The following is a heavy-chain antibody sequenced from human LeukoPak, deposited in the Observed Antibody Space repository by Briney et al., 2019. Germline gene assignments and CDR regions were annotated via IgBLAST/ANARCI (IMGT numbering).Heavy chain of an antibody. V-gene: IGHV4-39*02. D-gene: IGHD2-2*01. Sequence: PSETLSLTCTVSGGSISSSSYYWGWIRQPPGKGLEWIGSIYYSGSTYYNPSLKSRVTISVDTSKNHFSLKLTSVTAADTAVYYCASSSHIVVVPAAMFDYWGQGTLVTVSS. CDR2: IYYSGST. CDR1: GGSISSSSYY. J-gene: IGHJ4*02. CDR3: ASSSHIVVVPAAMFDY.